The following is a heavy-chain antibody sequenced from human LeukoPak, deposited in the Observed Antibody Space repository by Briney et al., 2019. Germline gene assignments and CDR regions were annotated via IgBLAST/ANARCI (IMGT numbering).Heavy chain of an antibody. J-gene: IGHJ6*02. D-gene: IGHD1-26*01. V-gene: IGHV4-59*01. Sequence: MTSETLSLTCTVSGGSISSYYWSWIRQSPGKGLEWIGYIYYSGITNYNPSLKSRVTISVATSKNQFSLRLSSVTAADTAVYYCARDRSGSYSRYYYYGMDVWGQGTTVTVSS. CDR3: ARDRSGSYSRYYYYGMDV. CDR2: IYYSGIT. CDR1: GGSISSYY.